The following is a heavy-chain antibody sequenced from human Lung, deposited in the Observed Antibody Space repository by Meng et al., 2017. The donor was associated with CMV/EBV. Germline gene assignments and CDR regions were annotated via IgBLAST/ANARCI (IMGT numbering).Heavy chain of an antibody. CDR3: AVAGTPGNFDY. CDR2: FDPEDGET. Sequence: VQLEQAGTAVKKPVDYLKGVCKVSGYILTELSMHWVRQGHGKGLEWMGVFDPEDGETIYAQKFQGRVTMTEDTSTDTAYMELSSLRSEDTAVYYCAVAGTPGNFDYWGQGTLVTVSS. D-gene: IGHD1-7*01. V-gene: IGHV1-24*01. J-gene: IGHJ4*02. CDR1: GYILTELS.